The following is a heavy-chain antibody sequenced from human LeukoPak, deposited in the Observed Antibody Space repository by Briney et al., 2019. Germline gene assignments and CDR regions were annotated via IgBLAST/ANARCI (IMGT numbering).Heavy chain of an antibody. CDR2: INHSGST. Sequence: TPSETLSLTCAVYGGSFSDYYWSWIRQPPGRGLEWIGEINHSGSTNYNPSLKGRVTISVDTSKNQFSLKLSSVTAADTAVYYCASCSDNCYLRYFDLWGRGTLVTVSS. D-gene: IGHD2-21*02. J-gene: IGHJ2*01. CDR1: GGSFSDYY. CDR3: ASCSDNCYLRYFDL. V-gene: IGHV4-34*01.